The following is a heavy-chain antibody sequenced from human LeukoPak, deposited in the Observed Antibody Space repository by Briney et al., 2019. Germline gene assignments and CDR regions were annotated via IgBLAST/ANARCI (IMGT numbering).Heavy chain of an antibody. Sequence: GASVKVSCKASGGTFRTYSVTWVRQAPGQGLEWMGGIIPIFDTPNYAQKFQGRVKVTTDDATGTAYMELSSLMSEDTAIYYCARVDRYHFYLDVWGKGTPVTVSS. J-gene: IGHJ6*03. V-gene: IGHV1-69*05. CDR3: ARVDRYHFYLDV. CDR1: GGTFRTYS. CDR2: IIPIFDTP.